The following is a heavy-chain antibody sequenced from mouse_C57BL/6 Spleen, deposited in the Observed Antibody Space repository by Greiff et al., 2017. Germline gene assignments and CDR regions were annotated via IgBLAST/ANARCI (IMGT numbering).Heavy chain of an antibody. CDR2: IYPGDGDT. CDR1: GYAFSSYW. J-gene: IGHJ4*01. V-gene: IGHV1-80*01. Sequence: QVQLQQSGAELVQPGASVKISCKASGYAFSSYWMNWVKQRPGKGLEWIGQIYPGDGDTNYNGKFKGKATLTADKSSSTAYMQLSSLTSEDSAVYFCARERESYYAMDYRGQGTSVTVSS. CDR3: ARERESYYAMDY.